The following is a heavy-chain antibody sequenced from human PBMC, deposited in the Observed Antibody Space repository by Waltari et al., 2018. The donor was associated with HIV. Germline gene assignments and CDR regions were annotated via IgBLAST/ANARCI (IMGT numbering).Heavy chain of an antibody. D-gene: IGHD2-15*01. CDR2: ISRDGSSK. CDR1: GFIFRDFG. Sequence: QVQLVESGGGLVQPGGSLRLSCAASGFIFRDFGIDWVRQGPGKVREWVAIISRDGSSKYYADSVQGRFTISRDNSKNSLHLHMNSLRPNDTAVYYCAREGIVAAPFDFWGLGTLVTVSS. V-gene: IGHV3-30*01. CDR3: AREGIVAAPFDF. J-gene: IGHJ4*02.